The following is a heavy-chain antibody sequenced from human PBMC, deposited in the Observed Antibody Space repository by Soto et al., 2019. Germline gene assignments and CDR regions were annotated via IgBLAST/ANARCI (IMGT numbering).Heavy chain of an antibody. CDR1: VFTFSSYA. Sequence: WGSLRVSCASSVFTFSSYAMSWVGQAPGKGLEWVSAISGSGGSTYYADSVKGRFTISRDNSKNPLYLQMNSLRAEDTAVYYCPKIQGYRSGTGWFDPWGQGTLVTLSS. V-gene: IGHV3-23*01. D-gene: IGHD5-18*01. J-gene: IGHJ5*02. CDR2: ISGSGGST. CDR3: PKIQGYRSGTGWFDP.